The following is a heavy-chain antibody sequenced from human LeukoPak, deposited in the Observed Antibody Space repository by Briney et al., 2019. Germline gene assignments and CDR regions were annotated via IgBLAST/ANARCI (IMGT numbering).Heavy chain of an antibody. Sequence: PSDTLSLTCNVSGGSISSYYWSWIRQPPGKGLEWIGYIYYSGSTNYNPSLKSRVTISVDTSKNQFSLKLSSVTAADTAVYYCARHSRGYFDYWGQGTLVTVSS. CDR2: IYYSGST. CDR1: GGSISSYY. CDR3: ARHSRGYFDY. J-gene: IGHJ4*02. V-gene: IGHV4-59*07.